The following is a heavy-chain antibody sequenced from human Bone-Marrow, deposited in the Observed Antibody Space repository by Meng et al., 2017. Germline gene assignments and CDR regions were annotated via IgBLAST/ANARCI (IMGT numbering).Heavy chain of an antibody. D-gene: IGHD3-10*01. CDR1: GGSISSGGYY. Sequence: VKLQESGTGLVKPSQTLSLTCTVSGGSISSGGYYWSWIRQHPGKGLEWIGYIYYSGSTYYNPSLKSLVTISVDTSKNQFSLKLSSVTAADTAVYYCARANVNYGVVDPWGQGTLVTVSS. J-gene: IGHJ5*02. V-gene: IGHV4-31*01. CDR2: IYYSGST. CDR3: ARANVNYGVVDP.